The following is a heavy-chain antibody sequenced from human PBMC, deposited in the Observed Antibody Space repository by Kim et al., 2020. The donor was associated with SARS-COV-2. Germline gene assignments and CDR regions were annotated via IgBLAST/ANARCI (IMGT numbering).Heavy chain of an antibody. D-gene: IGHD3-10*01. CDR3: ARDGKYWFGEPPGRNGM. J-gene: IGHJ6*01. Sequence: SETLSLTCTVSGYSISSGYYWGWIRQPPGKGLEWIGSIYHSGSTYYNPSLKSRVTISVDTSKNQFSLKLSSVTAADTAVYYCARDGKYWFGEPPGRNGM. CDR1: GYSISSGYY. V-gene: IGHV4-38-2*02. CDR2: IYHSGST.